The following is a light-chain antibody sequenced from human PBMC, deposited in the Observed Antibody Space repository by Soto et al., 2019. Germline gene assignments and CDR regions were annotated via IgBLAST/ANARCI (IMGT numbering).Light chain of an antibody. CDR1: SSDVGAYDC. CDR3: SSYTTSNTYV. V-gene: IGLV2-8*01. J-gene: IGLJ1*01. CDR2: EVT. Sequence: QSALTQPPSASWSPGQSVTISCTGTSSDVGAYDCVSWSRHHPGKAPPPLIFEVTKRTSGVPDRFSGFKSGTTASLTVSGLQPDDEADYVCSSYTTSNTYVFGNGTNVTVL.